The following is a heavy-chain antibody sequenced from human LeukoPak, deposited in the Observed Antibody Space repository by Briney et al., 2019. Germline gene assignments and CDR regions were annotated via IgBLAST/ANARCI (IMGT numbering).Heavy chain of an antibody. D-gene: IGHD6-19*01. V-gene: IGHV3-23*01. CDR2: ITGSGGGS. Sequence: PGGSLRLSCAASGLTFSDYAMTWVRQAPGKGLQWVSSITGSGGGSYYADSVKGRFTISRDNSKDTLYLHINTLGAEDTAIYYCAKERRNNAVAGTDYWGQGTLVTVSS. J-gene: IGHJ4*02. CDR3: AKERRNNAVAGTDY. CDR1: GLTFSDYA.